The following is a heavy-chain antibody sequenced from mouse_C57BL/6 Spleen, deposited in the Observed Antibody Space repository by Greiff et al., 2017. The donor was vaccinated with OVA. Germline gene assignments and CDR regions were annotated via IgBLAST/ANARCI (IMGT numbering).Heavy chain of an antibody. V-gene: IGHV1-82*01. CDR1: GYAFSSSW. Sequence: VQLVESGPELVKPGASVKISCKASGYAFSSSWMNWVKQRPGKGLEWIGRIYPGDGDTNYNGKFKGKATLTADKSSSTAYMQLSSLTSEDSAVYFCASPPESPFACWGQGTLVTVSA. J-gene: IGHJ3*01. CDR2: IYPGDGDT. CDR3: ASPPESPFAC.